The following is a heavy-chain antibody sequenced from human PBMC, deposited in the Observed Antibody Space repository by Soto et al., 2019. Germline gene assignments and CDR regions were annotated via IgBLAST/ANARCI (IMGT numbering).Heavy chain of an antibody. V-gene: IGHV6-1*01. CDR2: TYYRSKWYS. CDR3: VGSRGAGNYGYFDL. CDR1: GDSVSSDSAA. Sequence: QVQLQQSGPGLVKPSQTLSLTCAVSGDSVSSDSAAWNWIRQSPSRGLEWLGRTYYRSKWYSGYATSVKSRITIHPDTSKNQFSLQLNSVTPEDTAVYYCVGSRGAGNYGYFDLWGRGTPVIVSS. D-gene: IGHD3-16*01. J-gene: IGHJ2*01.